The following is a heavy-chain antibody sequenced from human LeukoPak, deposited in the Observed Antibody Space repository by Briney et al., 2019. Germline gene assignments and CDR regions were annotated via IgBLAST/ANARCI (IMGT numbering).Heavy chain of an antibody. J-gene: IGHJ4*02. V-gene: IGHV4-30-2*01. Sequence: SETLSLTCTVSGGSISSGGYYWSWIRQPPGKGLEWIGYIYHSGSTYYNPSLKSRVTISVDRSKNQFSLKLSSVTAADTAVYYCARDSSRGGYWGQGTLVTVSS. CDR3: ARDSSRGGY. CDR1: GGSISSGGYY. D-gene: IGHD6-13*01. CDR2: IYHSGST.